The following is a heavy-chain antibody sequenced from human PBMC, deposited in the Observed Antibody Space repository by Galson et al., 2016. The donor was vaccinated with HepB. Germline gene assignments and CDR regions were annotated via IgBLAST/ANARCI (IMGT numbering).Heavy chain of an antibody. V-gene: IGHV4-39*02. J-gene: IGHJ4*02. CDR3: VAGNGWLDF. D-gene: IGHD6-19*01. CDR2: IYYSGST. CDR1: GGSISSSSYY. Sequence: SETLSLTCTVSGGSISSSSYYWGWIRQPPGKGLEWIGSIYYSGSTYYNPSLKSRVTISVDTSKRSFSLNLNSVTADDTAVYYCVAGNGWLDFWGQGTLVTVS.